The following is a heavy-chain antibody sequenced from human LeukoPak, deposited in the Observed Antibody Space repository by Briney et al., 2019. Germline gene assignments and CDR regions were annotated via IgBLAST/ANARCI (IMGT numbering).Heavy chain of an antibody. J-gene: IGHJ4*02. V-gene: IGHV4-59*08. Sequence: PSETLSLTCTVSGGSIGSYYWSWIQQPPGKGLEWIGYIHYSGTTNYNPSLKSRVTISVDTSKNQFSLKLSSVTAADTAVYYCARSQGGELFDYWGQGTLVTVSS. D-gene: IGHD3-16*01. CDR2: IHYSGTT. CDR1: GGSIGSYY. CDR3: ARSQGGELFDY.